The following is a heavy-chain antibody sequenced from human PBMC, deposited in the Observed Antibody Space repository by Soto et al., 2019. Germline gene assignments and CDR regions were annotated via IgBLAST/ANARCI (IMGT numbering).Heavy chain of an antibody. CDR3: ARDLKFGQADY. D-gene: IGHD3-10*01. CDR2: IYTSGST. V-gene: IGHV4-4*07. Sequence: SETLSLTCTVSGGSISSYYWTWIRQPSGKGLEWVGRIYTSGSTNYNPSLKSRVTMSVDTSKNQFSLKLSSVTAADTAVYYCARDLKFGQADYWGQGSQVTVSS. J-gene: IGHJ4*02. CDR1: GGSISSYY.